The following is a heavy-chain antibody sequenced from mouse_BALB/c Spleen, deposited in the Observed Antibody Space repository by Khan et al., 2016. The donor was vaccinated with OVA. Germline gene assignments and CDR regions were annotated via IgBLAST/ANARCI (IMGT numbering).Heavy chain of an antibody. CDR3: ARSTLGVFDY. J-gene: IGHJ2*01. Sequence: VQLKESGGGLVQPGGSRKLSCAASGFTFSSFGMHWVRQAPEKGLEWVAYISSGSSTIYYADTVKGRFTIPRDNPKNTLFLQMTSLRSKDTAMYYCARSTLGVFDYWGQGTTLTVSS. CDR1: GFTFSSFG. D-gene: IGHD4-1*01. CDR2: ISSGSSTI. V-gene: IGHV5-17*02.